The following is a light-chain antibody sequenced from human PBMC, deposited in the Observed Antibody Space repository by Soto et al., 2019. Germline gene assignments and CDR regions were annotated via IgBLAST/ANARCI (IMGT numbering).Light chain of an antibody. CDR1: QSVSSL. Sequence: EIVLTQSPATLSLSPGERATLSCRASQSVSSLLAWYQQKPGQPPRLLIYDASNRVTGIPPRFSGSGSGTHFTITINSLEPEDFAIYYCQQRYWPPWTFGRGTKVEIK. J-gene: IGKJ1*01. V-gene: IGKV3-11*01. CDR2: DAS. CDR3: QQRYWPPWT.